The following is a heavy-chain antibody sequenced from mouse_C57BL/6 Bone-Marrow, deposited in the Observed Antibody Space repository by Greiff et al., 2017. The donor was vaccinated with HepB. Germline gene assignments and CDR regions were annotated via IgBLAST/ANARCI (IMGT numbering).Heavy chain of an antibody. V-gene: IGHV10-3*01. Sequence: EVQVVESGGGLVQPKGSLKLSCAASGFTFNTYAMHWVRQAPGKGLEWVARIRSKSSNYATYYADSVKDRFTISRDDSQSMLYLQMNNLKTEDTAMYYCVRDEGYYGSSPWFAYWGQGTLVTVSA. CDR2: IRSKSSNYAT. D-gene: IGHD1-1*01. J-gene: IGHJ3*01. CDR3: VRDEGYYGSSPWFAY. CDR1: GFTFNTYA.